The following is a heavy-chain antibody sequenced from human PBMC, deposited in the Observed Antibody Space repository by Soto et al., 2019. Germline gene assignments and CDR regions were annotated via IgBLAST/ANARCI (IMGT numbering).Heavy chain of an antibody. J-gene: IGHJ4*02. D-gene: IGHD4-17*01. CDR1: GGSISSYY. V-gene: IGHV4-59*08. Sequence: QVQLQESGPGLVKHSETLSLTCTVSGGSISSYYWSWLRQPPGKGLEWIGYIYYSGSTNYNPSLKSRVTISVDTSKNQWSLKLSSVTAADTAGYYCTRRYGYYFAYWGQGTLVTVSS. CDR3: TRRYGYYFAY. CDR2: IYYSGST.